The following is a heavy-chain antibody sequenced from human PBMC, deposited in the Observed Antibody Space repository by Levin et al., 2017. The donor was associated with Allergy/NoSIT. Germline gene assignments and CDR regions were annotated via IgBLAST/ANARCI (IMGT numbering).Heavy chain of an antibody. V-gene: IGHV1-2*02. Sequence: QGLEYMAWINPNSGGTHYAQKFQDRVTVTSDTSFTTAYMELSRLTSDDTAVYYCAREDAKSHGNFDYWGQGTLVTVSS. CDR3: AREDAKSHGNFDY. CDR2: INPNSGGT. J-gene: IGHJ4*02.